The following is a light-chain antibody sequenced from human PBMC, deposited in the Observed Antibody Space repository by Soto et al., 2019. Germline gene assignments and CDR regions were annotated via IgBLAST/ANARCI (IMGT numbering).Light chain of an antibody. CDR2: SAS. CDR1: QSVSSSY. J-gene: IGKJ2*01. CDR3: KQYERSVPRT. V-gene: IGKV3-20*01. Sequence: EIVLTQSPGTMSLSPGERATLSCRAGQSVSSSYLAWYKQHPGQAPRLLIYSASSSSTGILARFSGSGSGRDFTLTTCILEPEDFEVYYRKQYERSVPRTFGKGTKLEIK.